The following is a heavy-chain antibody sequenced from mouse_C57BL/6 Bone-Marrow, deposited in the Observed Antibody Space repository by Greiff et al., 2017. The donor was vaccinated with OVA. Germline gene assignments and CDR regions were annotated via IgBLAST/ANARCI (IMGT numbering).Heavy chain of an antibody. J-gene: IGHJ2*01. CDR1: GYTFTSYW. D-gene: IGHD1-1*01. CDR3: ARKRDYYGSSPFDY. CDR2: IHPNSGST. V-gene: IGHV1-64*01. Sequence: QVQLQQPGAELVKPGASVKLSCKASGYTFTSYWMHWVKQRPGQGLEWIGMIHPNSGSTNYNEKFKSKATLTVDKSSSTAYMELRSLTSEDSAVYYCARKRDYYGSSPFDYWGQGTTLTVSS.